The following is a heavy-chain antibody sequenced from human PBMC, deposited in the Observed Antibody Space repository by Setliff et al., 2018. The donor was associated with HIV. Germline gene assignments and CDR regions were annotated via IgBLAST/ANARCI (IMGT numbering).Heavy chain of an antibody. CDR2: FDPEDGET. CDR3: ATDPGYSSTWYSESFQH. V-gene: IGHV1-24*01. D-gene: IGHD6-13*01. J-gene: IGHJ1*01. CDR1: GSTLTELS. Sequence: VKVSCKISGSTLTELSIHWVRQAPGKGLEWKANFDPEDGETFYAQKFQGRLTMTEDTSTDTAYMELSSLRSDDTAMYYCATDPGYSSTWYSESFQHWGQGTVVTVS.